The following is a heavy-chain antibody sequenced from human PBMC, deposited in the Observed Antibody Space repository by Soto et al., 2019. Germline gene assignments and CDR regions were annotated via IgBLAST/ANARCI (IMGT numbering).Heavy chain of an antibody. CDR2: INHSGST. CDR3: ARGTHHRGNCSGGSCYSGTLYYYYYGMDV. J-gene: IGHJ6*02. D-gene: IGHD2-15*01. Sequence: SETLSLTCAVYGGSFSGYSWSWLRPPPGKGLEWIGEINHSGSTNYNPSLKCRVTISVDTSKNQCSLKRSSVTAADTAVYYCARGTHHRGNCSGGSCYSGTLYYYYYGMDVWVQGTTVTVSS. V-gene: IGHV4-34*01. CDR1: GGSFSGYS.